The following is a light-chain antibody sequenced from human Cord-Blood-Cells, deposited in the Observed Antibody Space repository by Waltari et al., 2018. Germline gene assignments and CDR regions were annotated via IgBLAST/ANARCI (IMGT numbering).Light chain of an antibody. J-gene: IGLJ1*01. Sequence: QSALTQPASVSGSPGQSITISCXGTSSDVGGYNYVSWYQQHPGKAPKLMIYEVSNRPSGVSNRFSGSKSGNTASLTISGLQAEDEADYYCSSYTSSSTYVFGTGTKVTVL. CDR2: EVS. CDR1: SSDVGGYNY. V-gene: IGLV2-14*01. CDR3: SSYTSSSTYV.